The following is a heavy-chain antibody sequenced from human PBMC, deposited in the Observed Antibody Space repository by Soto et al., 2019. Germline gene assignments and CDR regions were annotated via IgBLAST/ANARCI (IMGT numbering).Heavy chain of an antibody. J-gene: IGHJ4*02. CDR2: INHSGST. V-gene: IGHV4-39*07. Sequence: PSETLSLTCTVSGGSSSSTSYYWGWIRQPPGKGLEWIGKINHSGSTKYNPSLKSRVIISVDTSKNQFSLKLSSVTAADTAVYYCARGGSSGYVNWGQGTLVTVSS. CDR3: ARGGSSGYVN. CDR1: GGSSSSTSYY. D-gene: IGHD5-12*01.